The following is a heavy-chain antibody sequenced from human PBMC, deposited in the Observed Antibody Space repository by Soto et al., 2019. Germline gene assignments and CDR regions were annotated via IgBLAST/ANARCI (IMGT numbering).Heavy chain of an antibody. CDR3: ARENSPAGLDV. V-gene: IGHV1-69*05. CDR2: IIPIFGTA. D-gene: IGHD6-13*01. J-gene: IGHJ6*02. CDR1: GGTFSSYA. Sequence: GASVKVSCKASGGTFSSYAISWVRQAPGQGLEWMGGIIPIFGTANYADSVKGRFTISRDNAKNSLFLQMSSLRAEDTAVYYCARENSPAGLDVWGQGTTVTVSS.